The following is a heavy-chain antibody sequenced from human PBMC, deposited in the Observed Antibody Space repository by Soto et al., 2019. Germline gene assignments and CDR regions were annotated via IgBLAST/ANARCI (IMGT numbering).Heavy chain of an antibody. J-gene: IGHJ5*02. CDR1: GGTVASSHW. V-gene: IGHV4-4*02. CDR3: AREIETAGGKNYFDP. D-gene: IGHD1-7*01. Sequence: PSETLSLTCGVSGGTVASSHWWSWVRQSPGGGLEWIGNVYHTGDTNLNPSLQSRVTISVDKSNNQFSLRLNSLTAADTAVYFCAREIETAGGKNYFDPWGPGTLVTVSS. CDR2: VYHTGDT.